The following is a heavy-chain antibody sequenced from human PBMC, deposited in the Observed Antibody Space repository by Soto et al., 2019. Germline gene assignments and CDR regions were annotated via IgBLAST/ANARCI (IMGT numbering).Heavy chain of an antibody. D-gene: IGHD3-22*01. CDR1: GFTFSSYA. CDR2: ISGSGGST. CDR3: AKMGTYYYDSSGYLRCSVF. Sequence: GGYLRLSCAASGFTFSSYAMSWVRQAPGKGLEWVSAISGSGGSTYYADSVKDRFTISRDNSKNTLYLQMNSLRAEDTAVYYCAKMGTYYYDSSGYLRCSVFWGQGILVT. J-gene: IGHJ1*01. V-gene: IGHV3-23*01.